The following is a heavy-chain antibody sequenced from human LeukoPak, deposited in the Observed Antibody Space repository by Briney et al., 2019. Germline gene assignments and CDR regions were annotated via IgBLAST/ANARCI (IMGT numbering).Heavy chain of an antibody. CDR2: INGYNGNT. CDR3: AREGWGTYSSGPYYFDY. Sequence: GASVNVSFKASGYTFTRNVINWLGQAPGQGREWMGWINGYNGNTKDAKKLQGRVTTNTDTSTTTAYMELRSLRSDDTAVYYCAREGWGTYSSGPYYFDYWGQGTLITVSS. V-gene: IGHV1-18*04. CDR1: GYTFTRNV. J-gene: IGHJ4*02. D-gene: IGHD6-19*01.